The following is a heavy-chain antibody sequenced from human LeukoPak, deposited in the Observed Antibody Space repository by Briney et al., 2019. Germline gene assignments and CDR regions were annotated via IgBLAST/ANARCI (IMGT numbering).Heavy chain of an antibody. CDR2: IFWDDDK. J-gene: IGHJ4*02. Sequence: ASGPTLVNPTQTLTLTCTFSGLSLSTTGMSVGWIRQPPGKALEWLALIFWDDDKRYSPSLKSRLTITKDTSKNQVVLTMTNMDPVDTATYYCTHSPRSGVVIVTARGYFDYWGQGTLVTVSS. CDR3: THSPRSGVVIVTARGYFDY. D-gene: IGHD2-15*01. V-gene: IGHV2-5*02. CDR1: GLSLSTTGMS.